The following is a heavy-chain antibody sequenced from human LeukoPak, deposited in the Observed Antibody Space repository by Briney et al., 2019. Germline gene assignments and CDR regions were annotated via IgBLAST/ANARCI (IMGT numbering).Heavy chain of an antibody. D-gene: IGHD3-9*01. V-gene: IGHV3-7*01. Sequence: GGSLRLSCAASGFTFSSCAMSWVRQAPGKGLEWVANIKQDGSEKYYVDSVKGRFTISRDNANDSVYLQMNSLRAEDTAVYYCARRYFDWFLGAGGSLDIWGQGTMVTVSS. CDR2: IKQDGSEK. CDR1: GFTFSSCA. CDR3: ARRYFDWFLGAGGSLDI. J-gene: IGHJ3*02.